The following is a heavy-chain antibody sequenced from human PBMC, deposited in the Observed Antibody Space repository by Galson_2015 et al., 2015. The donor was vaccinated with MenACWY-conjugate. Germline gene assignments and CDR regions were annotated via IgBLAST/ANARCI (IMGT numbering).Heavy chain of an antibody. CDR3: ARDLGFYCSRNDCYSPY. CDR1: GFISNNYW. D-gene: IGHD2-2*01. Sequence: SLRLSCAASGFISNNYWMSWVRQVPGKGPEWVANIKQDGSGKYYVDSVRGRFTISRDNAKNSLYLQMNSLRAEDTAVYYCARDLGFYCSRNDCYSPYWGQGTLVTVSS. J-gene: IGHJ4*02. V-gene: IGHV3-7*03. CDR2: IKQDGSGK.